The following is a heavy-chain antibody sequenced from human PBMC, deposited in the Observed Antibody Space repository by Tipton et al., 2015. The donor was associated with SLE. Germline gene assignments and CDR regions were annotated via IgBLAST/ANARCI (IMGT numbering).Heavy chain of an antibody. D-gene: IGHD6-6*01. CDR2: IDRGGST. CDR1: GGSFSGYS. J-gene: IGHJ4*02. Sequence: TLSLTCAVYGGSFSGYSWGWIRQPPGKGLEWIGEIDRGGSTNYSPSLKSRVTISVDRSKNQFSLRVTSVTAADTAVYYCVGATSYYFDYWGQGTLVTVSS. CDR3: VGATSYYFDY. V-gene: IGHV4-34*01.